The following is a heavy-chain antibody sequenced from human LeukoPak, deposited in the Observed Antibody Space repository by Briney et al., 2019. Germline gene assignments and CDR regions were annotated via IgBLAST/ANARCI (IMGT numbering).Heavy chain of an antibody. CDR3: ARGYNWNYGWDP. D-gene: IGHD1-7*01. CDR2: INHSGST. Sequence: SETLSLTCTVSGGSISSSSYYWSWIRQPPGKGLEWIGEINHSGSTNYNPSLKSRVTISVDTSKNQFSLKLSSVTAADTAVYYCARGYNWNYGWDPWGQGTLVTVSS. J-gene: IGHJ5*02. CDR1: GGSISSSSYY. V-gene: IGHV4-39*07.